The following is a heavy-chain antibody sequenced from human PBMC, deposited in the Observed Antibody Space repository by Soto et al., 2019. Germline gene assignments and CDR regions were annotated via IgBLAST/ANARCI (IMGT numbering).Heavy chain of an antibody. V-gene: IGHV4-39*01. Sequence: SETLSLTCSVSDDSINSGKYYWGWIRQPPGKGLEWIGSIYYRGNAYYNPSLQTRVTISLDKSKNQFSLKLSSVTAADTAVYYCARVVPAAINWFDPWGQGTLVTVSS. CDR2: IYYRGNA. D-gene: IGHD2-2*01. J-gene: IGHJ5*02. CDR1: DDSINSGKYY. CDR3: ARVVPAAINWFDP.